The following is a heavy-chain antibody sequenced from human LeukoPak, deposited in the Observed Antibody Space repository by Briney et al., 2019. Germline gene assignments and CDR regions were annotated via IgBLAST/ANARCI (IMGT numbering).Heavy chain of an antibody. Sequence: GRSLRLSCAASGFTFSSYAMHWVRQAPGKGLEWVAVISYDGSNKYYADSVKGRFTIFRDNSKNTLYLQMNSLRAEYTAVYYCARDSSDSTTGYFDYWGQGTLVTVSS. J-gene: IGHJ4*02. V-gene: IGHV3-30-3*01. CDR2: ISYDGSNK. D-gene: IGHD1-14*01. CDR1: GFTFSSYA. CDR3: ARDSSDSTTGYFDY.